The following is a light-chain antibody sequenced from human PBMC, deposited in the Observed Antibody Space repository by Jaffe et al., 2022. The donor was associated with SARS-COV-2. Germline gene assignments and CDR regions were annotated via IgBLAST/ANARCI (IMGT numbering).Light chain of an antibody. J-gene: IGKJ2*01. CDR1: QTISGF. Sequence: DIQLTQSPSSLSASVGDRVTITCRASQTISGFLNWYQQIPGKAPKLLIYGTSTLQIGVPSRFSGSESGTDFTLTISSLQPEDFATYYCQQTYNSPDTFGQGTKLEIK. CDR2: GTS. CDR3: QQTYNSPDT. V-gene: IGKV1-39*01.